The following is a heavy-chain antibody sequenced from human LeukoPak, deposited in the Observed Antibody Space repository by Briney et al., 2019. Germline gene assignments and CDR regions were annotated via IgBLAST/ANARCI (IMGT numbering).Heavy chain of an antibody. J-gene: IGHJ4*02. CDR2: IYSDVSST. V-gene: IGHV3-74*01. CDR3: ARDFDSSGSGY. Sequence: GGSLRLSCAASGFTFSSYGMHWVRQAPGKGLVWVSRIYSDVSSTTYADSVKGRFAISRDNAKNTLYLQMNGLRAEDTAVYYCARDFDSSGSGYWGQGTLVAVSS. D-gene: IGHD3-22*01. CDR1: GFTFSSYG.